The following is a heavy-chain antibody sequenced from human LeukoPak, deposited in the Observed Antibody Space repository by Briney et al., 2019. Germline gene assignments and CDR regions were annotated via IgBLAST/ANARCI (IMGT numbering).Heavy chain of an antibody. Sequence: GGSLRLSCAASGFAFSSYWMSWVRQAPGKGLEWVANIKQDGSEKYYVDSVKGRFTISRDNAKNSLYLQMNSLRAEDTAVHYCARDQKDYDFWSNDYYYYMDVWGKGTTVTVSS. CDR1: GFAFSSYW. CDR3: ARDQKDYDFWSNDYYYYMDV. J-gene: IGHJ6*03. CDR2: IKQDGSEK. D-gene: IGHD3-3*01. V-gene: IGHV3-7*01.